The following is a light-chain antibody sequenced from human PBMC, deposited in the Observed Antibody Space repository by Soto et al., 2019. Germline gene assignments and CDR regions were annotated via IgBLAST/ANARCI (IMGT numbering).Light chain of an antibody. Sequence: EIVLTQSPDTLSLSPGERATLSCRASQSVSSNYLAWYQQIPGQAPRPLIYGASSRVPGIPDRFSGSGSGTDFTLTISRLEPEDFAVYSCQQYGSLPWTFGQGTKVDIK. CDR3: QQYGSLPWT. CDR1: QSVSSNY. V-gene: IGKV3-20*01. J-gene: IGKJ1*01. CDR2: GAS.